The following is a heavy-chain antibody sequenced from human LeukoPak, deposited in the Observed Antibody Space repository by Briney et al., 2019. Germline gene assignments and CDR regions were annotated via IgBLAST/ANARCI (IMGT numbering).Heavy chain of an antibody. J-gene: IGHJ4*02. CDR1: GYTFTSYY. V-gene: IGHV1-46*01. Sequence: GASVKVSCKASGYTFTSYYMHWVRQAPGQGLEWMGIINPSGGSTSYAQKFQGRVTMTRDMSTSTVYMELSSLRSEDTAVYYCARDHRIAVAGTGGGSKEDYWGQGTLVTVSS. CDR2: INPSGGST. CDR3: ARDHRIAVAGTGGGSKEDY. D-gene: IGHD6-19*01.